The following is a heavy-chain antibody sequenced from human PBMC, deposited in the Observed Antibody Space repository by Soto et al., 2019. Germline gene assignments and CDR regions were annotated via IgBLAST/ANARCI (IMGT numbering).Heavy chain of an antibody. V-gene: IGHV3-23*01. CDR2: ISGSGGNST. D-gene: IGHD6-25*01. J-gene: IGHJ4*02. CDR3: ARSREIIASAGSFDY. CDR1: GFTFSTYA. Sequence: GGSLRLSCAASGFTFSTYAMSWVRQAPGKGLEWVSAISGSGGNSTFYGDSVKGRSTISRDNSKNTLYLEMSSLGAEDTAVYYCARSREIIASAGSFDYWGQGTLVTVSS.